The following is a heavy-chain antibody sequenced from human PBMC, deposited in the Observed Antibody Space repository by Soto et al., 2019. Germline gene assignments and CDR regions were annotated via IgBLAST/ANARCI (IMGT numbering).Heavy chain of an antibody. CDR2: IIPIFGTA. D-gene: IGHD4-17*01. CDR3: AGFPYYGDYPPFDY. J-gene: IGHJ4*02. Sequence: GASVKVSCKASGGTFSSYAISWVRQAPGQGLEWMGGIIPIFGTANYAQKFQGRVTITADESTSTAYMELSSLRSEDTAVYYCAGFPYYGDYPPFDYWGQGTLVTVSS. CDR1: GGTFSSYA. V-gene: IGHV1-69*13.